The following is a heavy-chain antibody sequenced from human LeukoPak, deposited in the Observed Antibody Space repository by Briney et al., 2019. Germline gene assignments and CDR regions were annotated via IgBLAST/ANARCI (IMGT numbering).Heavy chain of an antibody. CDR2: IYYSGST. D-gene: IGHD6-13*01. V-gene: IGHV4-31*03. CDR1: GASISSGAYY. CDR3: ARDSSTWWFDY. Sequence: PSETLSLTCTVSGASISSGAYYWSWIRQHPGKGLECIGYIYYSGSTYYNPSLKSRVTISVDTSKYQFSLNLRSVTAADTAVYYCARDSSTWWFDYWGQGTLVTVSS. J-gene: IGHJ4*02.